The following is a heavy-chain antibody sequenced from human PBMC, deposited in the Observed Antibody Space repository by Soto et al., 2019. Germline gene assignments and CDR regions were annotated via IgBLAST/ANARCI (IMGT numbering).Heavy chain of an antibody. Sequence: QVRLVESGGGVVEPGRSLRPSCVASGFTINRFGMEWVRQAPGKGLEWVALISSDGRNEYYSDSVKGRFTISRDMSKNTVYLQMNSLRVEDTAVYYCASVADYWGQGTLVTVSS. CDR2: ISSDGRNE. J-gene: IGHJ4*02. V-gene: IGHV3-30*03. D-gene: IGHD2-21*01. CDR3: ASVADY. CDR1: GFTINRFG.